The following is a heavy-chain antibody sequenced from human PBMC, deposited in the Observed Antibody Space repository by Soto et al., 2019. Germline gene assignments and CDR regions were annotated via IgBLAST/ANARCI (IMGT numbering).Heavy chain of an antibody. J-gene: IGHJ4*02. CDR1: EFTFNSYA. CDR2: IIGSGAIT. Sequence: EVQLLASGGDLVQPGGSLRLSCVASEFTFNSYAMSWVRQAPGMGLEWVSSIIGSGAITYYADSVKGRFTISRDNSKSTLYLQMNSLRVEDTALYYCAKDARDTGGNSGIDYWGQGTLVTVSS. V-gene: IGHV3-23*01. D-gene: IGHD2-21*02. CDR3: AKDARDTGGNSGIDY.